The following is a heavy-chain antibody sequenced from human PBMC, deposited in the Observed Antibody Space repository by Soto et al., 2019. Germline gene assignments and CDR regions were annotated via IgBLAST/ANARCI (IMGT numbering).Heavy chain of an antibody. CDR3: ARGGRPKYYYYMDV. V-gene: IGHV4-34*01. CDR2: INHSGST. J-gene: IGHJ6*03. Sequence: PSETLSLTCAVYGGSFSGYYWSWIPQPPGKGLEWIGEINHSGSTNYNPSLKSRVTISVDTSKNQFSLKLSSVTAADTAVYYCARGGRPKYYYYMDVWGKGTTVTVSS. CDR1: GGSFSGYY.